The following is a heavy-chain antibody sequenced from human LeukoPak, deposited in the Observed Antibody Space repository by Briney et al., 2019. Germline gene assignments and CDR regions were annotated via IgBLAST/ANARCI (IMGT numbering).Heavy chain of an antibody. Sequence: PGGSLRLSCAASGFTFSSYWMHWVRQAPGKGLVWVSRINGDGSSTSYADSVKGRFTISRDNAKNTLYLQMNSLRAEDTAAYYCAGGSAMVRGDSWGQGTLVTVSS. J-gene: IGHJ4*02. CDR2: INGDGSST. CDR1: GFTFSSYW. CDR3: AGGSAMVRGDS. V-gene: IGHV3-74*01. D-gene: IGHD3-10*01.